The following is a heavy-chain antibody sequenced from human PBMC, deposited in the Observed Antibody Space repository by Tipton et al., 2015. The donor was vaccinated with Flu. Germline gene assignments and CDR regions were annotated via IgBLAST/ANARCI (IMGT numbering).Heavy chain of an antibody. CDR3: AGALIDSSGLDV. V-gene: IGHV1-8*01. J-gene: IGHJ6*02. D-gene: IGHD3-22*01. CDR1: GYTFTNYD. CDR2: MSPNSGNT. Sequence: QVQLVQSGTEVKKPGASVTVSCKASGYTFTNYDIHWVRQATGQGLEWMGWMSPNSGNTGYAQKFQGRVTMTRSTSISTAYMDLSGLRSEDTAVYYCAGALIDSSGLDVWGQGTTVTVSS.